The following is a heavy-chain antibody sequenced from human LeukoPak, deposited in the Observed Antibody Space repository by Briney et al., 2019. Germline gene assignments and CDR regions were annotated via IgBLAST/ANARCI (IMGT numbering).Heavy chain of an antibody. V-gene: IGHV3-20*04. D-gene: IGHD3-10*01. CDR3: ARDTSSSYGSGSDY. J-gene: IGHJ4*02. CDR1: GFTFDDYG. Sequence: GGSLRLSCAASGFTFDDYGMSWVRQAPGKGLEWVSGINWNGGSTGYADPVKGRFTISRDNAKNSLYLQMNSLRAEDTALYYCARDTSSSYGSGSDYWGQGTLVTVSS. CDR2: INWNGGST.